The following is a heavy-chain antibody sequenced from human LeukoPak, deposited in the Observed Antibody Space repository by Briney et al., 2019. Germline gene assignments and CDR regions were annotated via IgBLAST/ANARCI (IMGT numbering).Heavy chain of an antibody. CDR2: ISTKNGNT. Sequence: ASVKVSCKASGYTFTTYGITWIRQAPGQGLEWMGWISTKNGNTNYAQKFQGRVTITTDESTSTAYMELSSLRSEDTAVYYCAGRITMIVVVTYDAFDIWGQGTMVTVSS. J-gene: IGHJ3*02. D-gene: IGHD3-22*01. V-gene: IGHV1-18*01. CDR1: GYTFTTYG. CDR3: AGRITMIVVVTYDAFDI.